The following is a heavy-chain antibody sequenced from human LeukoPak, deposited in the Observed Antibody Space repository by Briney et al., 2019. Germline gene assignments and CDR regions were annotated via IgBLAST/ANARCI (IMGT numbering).Heavy chain of an antibody. CDR3: ARGDYCSDYFDY. CDR2: ISSGSTYT. V-gene: IGHV3-11*05. CDR1: GFTFSGHY. Sequence: GGSLRLSCEVSGFTFSGHYMSWIRQAPGKRLEWVSYISSGSTYTNYADSVEGRFTISRDNAKNSLYLQMNSLRAEDTAVYYCARGDYCSDYFDYWGQGTLVTVSS. J-gene: IGHJ4*02. D-gene: IGHD4-11*01.